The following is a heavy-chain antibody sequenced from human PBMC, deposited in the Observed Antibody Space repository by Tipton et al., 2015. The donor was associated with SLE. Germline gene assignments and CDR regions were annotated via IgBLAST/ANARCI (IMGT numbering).Heavy chain of an antibody. Sequence: LRLSCAVSGYSISSGYYWGWIRQPPGKGLEWIGSIYHSGSTYYNPSLKSRVTISVDTSKNQFSLKLSSVTAADTAVYYCATASYPGGCSSTSCPDYWGQGTLVTVSS. D-gene: IGHD2-2*01. J-gene: IGHJ4*02. CDR1: GYSISSGYY. CDR2: IYHSGST. CDR3: ATASYPGGCSSTSCPDY. V-gene: IGHV4-38-2*01.